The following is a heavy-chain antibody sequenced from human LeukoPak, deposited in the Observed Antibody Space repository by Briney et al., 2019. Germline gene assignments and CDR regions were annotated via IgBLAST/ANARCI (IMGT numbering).Heavy chain of an antibody. CDR2: IYYSGST. V-gene: IGHV4-61*08. CDR1: GGSISSGDYY. J-gene: IGHJ3*02. Sequence: SETLSLTCTVSGGSISSGDYYWSWIRQPPGKGLEWIGYIYYSGSTYYNPSLKSRVTISVDTSKNQFSLKLSSVTAADTAVYFCARALYCSGGSCGAFDIWGQGTMVTVSS. D-gene: IGHD2-15*01. CDR3: ARALYCSGGSCGAFDI.